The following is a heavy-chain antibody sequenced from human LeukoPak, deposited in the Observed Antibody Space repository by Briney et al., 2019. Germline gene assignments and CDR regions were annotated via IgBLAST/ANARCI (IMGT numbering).Heavy chain of an antibody. J-gene: IGHJ1*01. D-gene: IGHD3-22*01. V-gene: IGHV3-73*01. CDR1: GFTFSGSA. Sequence: GGSLKLSCAASGFTFSGSAMHWVRQASGKGLEWVGRIRSKANSYATAYAASVKGRFTISRDDSENTAYLQMNSLKTEDTAVYYCTRLSFSGDSSLQHWGQGTLVTVSS. CDR3: TRLSFSGDSSLQH. CDR2: IRSKANSYAT.